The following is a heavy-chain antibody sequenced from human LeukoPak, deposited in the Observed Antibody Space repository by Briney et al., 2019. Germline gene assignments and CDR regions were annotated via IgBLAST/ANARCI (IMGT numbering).Heavy chain of an antibody. CDR1: GFTFSSYA. CDR3: ARDPITFGGVIVIGYFDY. D-gene: IGHD3-16*02. CDR2: ISYDGSNK. J-gene: IGHJ4*02. V-gene: IGHV3-30*01. Sequence: GGSLRLSCAASGFTFSSYAMHWVRQAPGKGLEWVAVISYDGSNKYYADSVKGRFTISRDNSKNTLYLQMNSLRAEDTAVYYCARDPITFGGVIVIGYFDYWGQGTLVTVSS.